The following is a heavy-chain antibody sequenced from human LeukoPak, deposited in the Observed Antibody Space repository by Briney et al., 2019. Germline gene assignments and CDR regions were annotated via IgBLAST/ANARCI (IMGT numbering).Heavy chain of an antibody. CDR2: ISYDGSNK. Sequence: GGSLRLSCAASGFTFSSYAMHWVRQAPGKGLEWVAVISYDGSNKYYADSVKGRFTISRDNSKNTLYLQMNSLRAEDTAVYYCARGPGEGYCSSTSCPPDYWGQGTLVTVSS. V-gene: IGHV3-30-3*01. CDR3: ARGPGEGYCSSTSCPPDY. CDR1: GFTFSSYA. J-gene: IGHJ4*02. D-gene: IGHD2-2*01.